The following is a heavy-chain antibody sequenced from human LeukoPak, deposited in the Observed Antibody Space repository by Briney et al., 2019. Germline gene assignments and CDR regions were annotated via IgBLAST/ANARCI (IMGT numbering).Heavy chain of an antibody. CDR3: ARRFGRKFGERFYYYHYMDV. Sequence: KTGGSLRLSCAASGFTFSTYWMSWIRQPPGKGLGWIGEINHSGSTKYNPSLKSRVTISVDTSKNQLSLKLSSVTAADTAVYYCARRFGRKFGERFYYYHYMDVWGKGTTVTISS. CDR1: GFTFSTYW. V-gene: IGHV4-34*01. D-gene: IGHD3-10*01. J-gene: IGHJ6*03. CDR2: INHSGST.